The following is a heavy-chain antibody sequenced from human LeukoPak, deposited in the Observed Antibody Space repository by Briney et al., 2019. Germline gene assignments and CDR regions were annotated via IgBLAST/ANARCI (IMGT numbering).Heavy chain of an antibody. J-gene: IGHJ4*02. V-gene: IGHV4-59*01. Sequence: SETLSLTCTVSGGSISSYYWSWIRQPPGRGLEWMGYIYYRGSTNYNPSLKSRVTISVDTSKNQFSLKLSSVTAADTAVYYCARGGLTGIRLWSIDYWGQGTLVTVSS. CDR3: ARGGLTGIRLWSIDY. CDR2: IYYRGST. CDR1: GGSISSYY. D-gene: IGHD5-18*01.